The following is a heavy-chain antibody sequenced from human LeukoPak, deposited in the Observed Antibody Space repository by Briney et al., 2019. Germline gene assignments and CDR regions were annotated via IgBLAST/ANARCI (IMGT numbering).Heavy chain of an antibody. CDR3: ARHTSYGGNSALGY. J-gene: IGHJ4*02. Sequence: SETLSLTCTVSGGSISSYYWSWIRQPPGKGLEWIGYIYYTGTTNYNPSLKSRVTISVDTSKNRFSLKLSSVTAADTAVYYCARHTSYGGNSALGYWGQGTLVTVSS. V-gene: IGHV4-59*08. CDR2: IYYTGTT. CDR1: GGSISSYY. D-gene: IGHD4-23*01.